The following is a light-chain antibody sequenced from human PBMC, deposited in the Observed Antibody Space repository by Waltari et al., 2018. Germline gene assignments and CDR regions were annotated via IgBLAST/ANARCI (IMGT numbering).Light chain of an antibody. J-gene: IGKJ1*01. CDR1: QSIGSW. CDR2: EAT. V-gene: IGKV1-5*03. CDR3: QQSYSSPRT. Sequence: DIQMTQSPSTLSASVGDRVTITCRASQSIGSWLAWYQQKPGKAPKLLIYEATSLESGVPSRFSASGSGTEFTLTISSLQPDDFATYHCQQSYSSPRTFGQGTKVEIK.